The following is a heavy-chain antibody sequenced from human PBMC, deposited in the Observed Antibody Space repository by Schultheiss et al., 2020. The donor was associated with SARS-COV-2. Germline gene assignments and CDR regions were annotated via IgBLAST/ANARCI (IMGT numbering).Heavy chain of an antibody. Sequence: GGSLRLSCAASGFTFSSYSMNWVRQAPGKGLEWVSSISSSSSYIYYADSVKGRFTISRDNAKNSLYLQMNSLRAEDTAVYYCAKDQQYQLLTPFDYWGQGTLVTVSS. J-gene: IGHJ4*02. CDR1: GFTFSSYS. V-gene: IGHV3-21*01. D-gene: IGHD2-2*01. CDR2: ISSSSSYI. CDR3: AKDQQYQLLTPFDY.